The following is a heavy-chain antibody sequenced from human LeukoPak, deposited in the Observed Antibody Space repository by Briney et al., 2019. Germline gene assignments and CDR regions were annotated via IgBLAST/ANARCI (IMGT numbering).Heavy chain of an antibody. CDR1: GYTFTGYY. J-gene: IGHJ6*02. Sequence: ASVQVSCQASGYTFTGYYTHWVRQAPGQGLEWMGRINPNSGGTNYAQKFQGRVTMTRDTSISTAYMELSRLRSDDTAVYYCARENIVVVPAARPYYYGMDVWGQGTTVTVSS. CDR2: INPNSGGT. V-gene: IGHV1-2*06. CDR3: ARENIVVVPAARPYYYGMDV. D-gene: IGHD2-2*01.